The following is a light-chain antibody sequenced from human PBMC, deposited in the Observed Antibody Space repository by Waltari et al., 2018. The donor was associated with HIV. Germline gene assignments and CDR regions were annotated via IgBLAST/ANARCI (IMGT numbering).Light chain of an antibody. Sequence: QSALTQPASVSGSPGQSITISCTGTSSDVGAYNYVSWYQQHPDKAPKLMIYEVSNRPSGFSNRFADAKSGNTASMTIAGLQAEDEADYYCSSYTTTRTLVFGGGTKLTVL. CDR2: EVS. V-gene: IGLV2-14*01. J-gene: IGLJ2*01. CDR3: SSYTTTRTLV. CDR1: SSDVGAYNY.